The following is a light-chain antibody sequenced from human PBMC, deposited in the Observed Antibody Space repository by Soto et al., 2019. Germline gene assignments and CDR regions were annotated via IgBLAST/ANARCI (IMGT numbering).Light chain of an antibody. J-gene: IGLJ1*01. V-gene: IGLV3-21*02. CDR3: QVWDSSSDHYV. Sequence: SYEVTQPPSVSVAAGQAARIGCGGDNIGSKSVHWYQQKSGQAPVLVVYDDSDRPSGIPEGFSGSTSGNTATLTISRVEAGDEADYYCQVWDSSSDHYVFGTGPKVTVL. CDR2: DDS. CDR1: NIGSKS.